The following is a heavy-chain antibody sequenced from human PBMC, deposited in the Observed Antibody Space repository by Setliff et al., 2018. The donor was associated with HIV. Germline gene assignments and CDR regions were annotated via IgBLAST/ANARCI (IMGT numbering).Heavy chain of an antibody. CDR2: ITWNSGSI. D-gene: IGHD6-13*01. V-gene: IGHV3-9*01. CDR1: GFTFDDYA. CDR3: AKDRGRIAAAGYSDS. Sequence: PGGSLRLSCTASGFTFDDYAMHWVRQVPGKGLEWVADITWNSGSIVYADSVKGRFTISRDNAKNSLYLQMESLRPEDTALYYCAKDRGRIAAAGYSDSWGQGTQVTVSS. J-gene: IGHJ4*02.